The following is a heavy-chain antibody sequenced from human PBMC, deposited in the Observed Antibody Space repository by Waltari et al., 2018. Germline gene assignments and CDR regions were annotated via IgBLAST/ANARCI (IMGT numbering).Heavy chain of an antibody. J-gene: IGHJ5*02. D-gene: IGHD1-1*01. CDR2: INRGGDST. CDR1: GFTFSNYA. CDR3: ARGINESFEP. V-gene: IGHV3-23*01. Sequence: EVQVLESGGGLAQPGGSLRLSCSASGFTFSNYALRWVRQAPGKGLEGVSGINRGGDSTAYVDSVKGRFTISRDNSKNTLYLQMNSLRVEDTALYYCARGINESFEPWGQGTLVTVSS.